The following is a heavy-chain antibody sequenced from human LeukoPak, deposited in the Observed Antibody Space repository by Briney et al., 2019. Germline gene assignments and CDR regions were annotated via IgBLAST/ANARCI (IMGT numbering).Heavy chain of an antibody. CDR2: IYYSGST. CDR1: GGSISSYY. J-gene: IGHJ4*02. Sequence: SETLSLTCTVSGGSISSYYWSWIRQPPGKGLEWIGYIYYSGSTNYNPSLKSRVTISVDTSKNQFSLKLSSVTAADTAVYYCARRGYSYGSYYFDYWGQGTLVTVPS. CDR3: ARRGYSYGSYYFDY. D-gene: IGHD5-18*01. V-gene: IGHV4-59*01.